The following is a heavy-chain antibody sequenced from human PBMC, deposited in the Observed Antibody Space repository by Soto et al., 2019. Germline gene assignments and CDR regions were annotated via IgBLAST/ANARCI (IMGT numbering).Heavy chain of an antibody. CDR2: IGRSGETI. CDR1: GFTFSSFE. J-gene: IGHJ4*01. CDR3: ARDSRGGAARRPTCYY. V-gene: IGHV3-48*03. D-gene: IGHD6-6*01. Sequence: GSLRLSCVGSGFTFSSFEMNWVRQTPGKGLEWLSYIGRSGETIYYADSVKGRFTISRDNAKSSLFLQMNGLRDEDTGIYYRARDSRGGAARRPTCYYWGRRTLVTISS.